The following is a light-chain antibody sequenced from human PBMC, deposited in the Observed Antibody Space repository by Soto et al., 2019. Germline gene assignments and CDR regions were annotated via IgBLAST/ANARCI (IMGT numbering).Light chain of an antibody. V-gene: IGLV2-23*02. J-gene: IGLJ1*01. CDR3: CSYAGSSLVG. Sequence: QSALTQPASVSGSPGQSITISCTGTSSDVGSYNLVSWYQQHPGKAPKLMIYEVSKRPSGVSNRFSGSKSGNTASLTISGLQAEDEADYYCCSYAGSSLVGFGTGTKLTVL. CDR1: SSDVGSYNL. CDR2: EVS.